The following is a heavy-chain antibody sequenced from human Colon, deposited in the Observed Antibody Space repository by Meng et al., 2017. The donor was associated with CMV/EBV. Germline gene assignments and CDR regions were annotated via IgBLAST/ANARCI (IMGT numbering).Heavy chain of an antibody. J-gene: IGHJ6*02. CDR2: MYGGGST. Sequence: GESLKISCAASGFTFSSYSMNWVRQAPGKGLEWVSIMYGGGSTYYADSVKGRFTISRDNSENTVYLQMNSLRGDDTAMYFCARSGEGLVEHHYAMDVWGQGTTVTVSS. D-gene: IGHD2-2*01. CDR1: GFTFSSYS. V-gene: IGHV3-66*02. CDR3: ARSGEGLVEHHYAMDV.